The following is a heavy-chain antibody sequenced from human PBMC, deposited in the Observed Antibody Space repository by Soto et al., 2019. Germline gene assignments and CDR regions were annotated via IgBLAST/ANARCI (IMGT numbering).Heavy chain of an antibody. J-gene: IGHJ4*02. CDR1: GFTFSSCG. D-gene: IGHD3-22*01. CDR3: AKEWVYDSSGWSFDY. V-gene: IGHV3-30*18. Sequence: QVQLVESGGGVVQPGRSLRLSCAASGFTFSSCGMHWVRQAPGKGLEWVAVISNDGSNKYYADSVKGRFTISRDNSKNPRDLQMNSLRAEDTAVYYCAKEWVYDSSGWSFDYWGQGTLVTVSS. CDR2: ISNDGSNK.